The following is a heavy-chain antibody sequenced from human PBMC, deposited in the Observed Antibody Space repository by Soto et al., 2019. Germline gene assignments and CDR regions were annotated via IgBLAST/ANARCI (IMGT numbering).Heavy chain of an antibody. J-gene: IGHJ4*02. CDR3: ARLSLASYYYGSGSLDY. Sequence: QLQLQESGPGLVKPSETLSLTCTVSGGSISSSSYYWGWIRQPPGKGLEWIGSIYYSGSTYYNPSLKSRVTISVDTSKTQFSLQLSSVTAADTAVYYCARLSLASYYYGSGSLDYWGQGTLVTVSS. CDR2: IYYSGST. V-gene: IGHV4-39*01. D-gene: IGHD3-10*01. CDR1: GGSISSSSYY.